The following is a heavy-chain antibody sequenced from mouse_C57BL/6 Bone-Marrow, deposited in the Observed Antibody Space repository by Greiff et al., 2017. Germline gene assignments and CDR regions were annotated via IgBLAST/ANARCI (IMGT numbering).Heavy chain of an antibody. V-gene: IGHV5-6*02. CDR3: ARRSYAMDY. Sequence: DVMLVESGGDLVKPGGSLKLSCAASGFTFSSYGMSWVRQTPDKRLEWVATISSGGSYTDYPDSVKGRFTISRDNAKNTLYLQMSSLKSEDTAMYYCARRSYAMDYGGRGTSVTVTS. CDR1: GFTFSSYG. CDR2: ISSGGSYT. J-gene: IGHJ4*01.